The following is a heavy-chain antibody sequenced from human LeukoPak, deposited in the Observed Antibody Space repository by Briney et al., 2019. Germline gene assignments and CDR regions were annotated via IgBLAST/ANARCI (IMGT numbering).Heavy chain of an antibody. Sequence: KPSETLSLTCTVSGASISSYYWSWIRQPAGKGLEWIGRIYVSGSSVYNPSLKSRVTMSLDTSKNQFSLKLDSVTAADTAVYYCASGSPFYGMDFWGQGTTVTVSS. CDR3: ASGSPFYGMDF. V-gene: IGHV4-4*07. D-gene: IGHD6-25*01. J-gene: IGHJ6*02. CDR1: GASISSYY. CDR2: IYVSGSS.